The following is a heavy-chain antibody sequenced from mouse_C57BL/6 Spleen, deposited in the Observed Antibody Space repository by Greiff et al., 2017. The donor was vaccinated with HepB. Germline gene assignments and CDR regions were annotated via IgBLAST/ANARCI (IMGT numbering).Heavy chain of an antibody. CDR2: IYPGSGST. Sequence: QVQLQQSGAELVKPGASVKMSCKASGYTFTSYWITWVKQRPGQGLEWIGDIYPGSGSTNYNEKFKSKATLTVDTSSSTAYMQLSSLTSEDSAVYYCARGGQLRLPFAYWGQGTLVTVSA. D-gene: IGHD3-2*02. J-gene: IGHJ3*01. CDR3: ARGGQLRLPFAY. V-gene: IGHV1-55*01. CDR1: GYTFTSYW.